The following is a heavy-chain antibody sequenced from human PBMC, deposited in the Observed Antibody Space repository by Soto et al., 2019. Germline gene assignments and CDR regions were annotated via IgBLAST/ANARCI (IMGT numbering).Heavy chain of an antibody. J-gene: IGHJ4*02. V-gene: IGHV4-59*01. Sequence: QVQLQESGPGLVKPSETLSLTCTVSGGSISSYYWSWIRQPPGKGLGWIGFIYYSGSTNYNTSLKSRVTLSVDTSKNQFSLKLSSVTAADTAVYYCASNYGDYVQMSNWGQGTLVTVSS. CDR2: IYYSGST. D-gene: IGHD4-17*01. CDR3: ASNYGDYVQMSN. CDR1: GGSISSYY.